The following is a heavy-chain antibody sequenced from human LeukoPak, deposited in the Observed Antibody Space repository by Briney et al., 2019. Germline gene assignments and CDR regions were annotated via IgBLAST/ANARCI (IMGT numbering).Heavy chain of an antibody. V-gene: IGHV3-53*01. Sequence: GGSLRLSCAASGFTVSSNYMSWVRQAPGRGLEWVSVIYSGGSTYYADSVKGRFTISRDNSKNTLYLQMNSLRAEDTAVYYCARVFGRRAFDIWGQGTMVTVSS. D-gene: IGHD3-16*01. J-gene: IGHJ3*02. CDR1: GFTVSSNY. CDR3: ARVFGRRAFDI. CDR2: IYSGGST.